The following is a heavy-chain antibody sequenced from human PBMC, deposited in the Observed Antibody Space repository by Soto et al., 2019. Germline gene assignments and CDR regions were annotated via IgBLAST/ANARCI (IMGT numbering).Heavy chain of an antibody. V-gene: IGHV4-31*03. CDR3: ARASSTVTTTDIAIL. CDR2: TYYSGST. D-gene: IGHD4-17*01. CDR1: GGSISSGGYY. Sequence: SETLSLTCTVSGGSISSGGYYWSWIRQHPGKGLEWIGYTYYSGSTYYNPSLKSRVTISVDTSKNQFSLKLSSVTAADTAVYYCARASSTVTTTDIAILWGQGTLVTVSS. J-gene: IGHJ4*02.